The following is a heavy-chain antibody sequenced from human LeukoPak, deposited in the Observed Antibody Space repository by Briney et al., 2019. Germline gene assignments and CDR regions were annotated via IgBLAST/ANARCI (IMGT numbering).Heavy chain of an antibody. J-gene: IGHJ4*02. V-gene: IGHV4-61*02. D-gene: IGHD3-10*01. CDR3: ARLLMGSGSYSFDY. CDR1: GGSISSGSYY. Sequence: SETLSLTCTVSGGSISSGSYYWSWIRQPAGKGLEWIGRIYTSGSTNYNPSLKSRVTISVDTSKNQFSLKLSSVTAADTAVYYCARLLMGSGSYSFDYWGQGTLVTVSS. CDR2: IYTSGST.